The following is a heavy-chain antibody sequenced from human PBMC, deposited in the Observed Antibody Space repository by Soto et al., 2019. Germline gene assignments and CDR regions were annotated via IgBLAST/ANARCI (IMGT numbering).Heavy chain of an antibody. J-gene: IGHJ5*02. V-gene: IGHV4-39*01. Sequence: SETLSLTCTVSGGPISRSSYSWAWIRQPPGKGLEWIGTLYYSGNTYYNPSLKSRVTISVDTSKNQFSLKLSSVTAADTAVYYCATRQGGSYTWFDPWGQGTLLTVSS. CDR2: LYYSGNT. CDR1: GGPISRSSYS. CDR3: ATRQGGSYTWFDP. D-gene: IGHD2-15*01.